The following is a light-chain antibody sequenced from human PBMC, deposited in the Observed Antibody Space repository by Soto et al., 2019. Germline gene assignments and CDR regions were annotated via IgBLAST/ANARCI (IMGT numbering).Light chain of an antibody. Sequence: DLQMTQSPSSLSASVGDRVTITCRASQSISSYLNWYQQKPGKAPKLLIYAASSLQSGVLSRFSGSGSGTDFTLTISSLQPEDFATYYCQQSYSTSVTFGQGTKVEIK. CDR2: AAS. J-gene: IGKJ1*01. CDR1: QSISSY. CDR3: QQSYSTSVT. V-gene: IGKV1-39*01.